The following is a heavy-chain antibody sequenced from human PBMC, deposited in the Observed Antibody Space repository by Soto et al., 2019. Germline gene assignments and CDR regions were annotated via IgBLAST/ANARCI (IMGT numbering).Heavy chain of an antibody. J-gene: IGHJ4*02. CDR2: IRSSSGTI. CDR3: ARDFSYQRFDH. CDR1: GFTFSSYG. D-gene: IGHD3-16*02. V-gene: IGHV3-48*01. Sequence: PGGSLRLSCAASGFTFSSYGMHWVRQAPGQGLEWISDIRSSSGTIYYADSVRGRFTVSRDNAKNSVYLQMNSLTVADTAVYFCARDFSYQRFDHWGQGALVTVSS.